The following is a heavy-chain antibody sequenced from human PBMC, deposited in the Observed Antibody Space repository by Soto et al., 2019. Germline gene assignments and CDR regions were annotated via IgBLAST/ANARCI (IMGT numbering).Heavy chain of an antibody. CDR1: GGSITSGGYD. CDR3: AIDRGDSSLYYYYGMYV. Sequence: PSETLSLTCTVSGGSITSGGYDWSWIRQQPWKGLEWMGYVHDTGSTYCNPSLKSRFTISVDTYKKQLSLKLSSVTAADMAVYYCAIDRGDSSLYYYYGMYVWGHGTTVT. D-gene: IGHD3-22*01. J-gene: IGHJ6*02. V-gene: IGHV4-31*03. CDR2: VHDTGST.